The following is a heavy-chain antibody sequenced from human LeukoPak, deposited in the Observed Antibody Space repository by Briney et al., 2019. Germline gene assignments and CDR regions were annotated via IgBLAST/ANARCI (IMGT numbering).Heavy chain of an antibody. V-gene: IGHV1-2*02. Sequence: ASVKVSCKASGYTFTVYYMHWVRQAPGQGLEWMGWINPNSGGTNYAQKFQGRVTMTRDTSISTAYMELSRLRSDDTAVYYCAREPYYDILTGHASYYMDVWGKGTTVTVSS. CDR3: AREPYYDILTGHASYYMDV. D-gene: IGHD3-9*01. CDR1: GYTFTVYY. J-gene: IGHJ6*03. CDR2: INPNSGGT.